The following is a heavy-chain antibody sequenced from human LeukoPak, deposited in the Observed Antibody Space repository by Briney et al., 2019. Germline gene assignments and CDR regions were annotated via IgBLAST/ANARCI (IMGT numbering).Heavy chain of an antibody. D-gene: IGHD6-19*01. CDR1: GYTFTGYY. J-gene: IGHJ4*02. V-gene: IGHV1-2*02. Sequence: ASVKVSCKASGYTFTGYYMHCVRQAPGQGLEWMGWINPNSGGTNYAQKFQGRVTMTRDTSTSTVYMELSSLRSEDTAVYYCARIIAVAGTSYFDYWGQGTLVTVSS. CDR2: INPNSGGT. CDR3: ARIIAVAGTSYFDY.